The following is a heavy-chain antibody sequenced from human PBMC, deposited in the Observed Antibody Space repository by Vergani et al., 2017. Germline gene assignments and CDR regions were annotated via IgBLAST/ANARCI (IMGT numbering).Heavy chain of an antibody. D-gene: IGHD6-19*01. CDR2: ISYDGSNK. CDR3: ARDRGIAVAETYYYYYYYMDV. Sequence: QVQLVESGGGVVQPGRSLRLSCAASGFTFSSYAMHWVRQAPGKGLEWVAVISYDGSNKYYADSVKGRFTISRDNSKNTLYLQMNSLRAEDTAVYYCARDRGIAVAETYYYYYYYMDVWGKGTTVTVSS. J-gene: IGHJ6*03. CDR1: GFTFSSYA. V-gene: IGHV3-30-3*01.